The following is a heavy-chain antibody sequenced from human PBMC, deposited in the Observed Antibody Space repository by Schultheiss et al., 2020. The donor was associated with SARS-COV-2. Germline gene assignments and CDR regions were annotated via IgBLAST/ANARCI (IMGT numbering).Heavy chain of an antibody. CDR3: ARVFGNDYGDYNSAFDI. D-gene: IGHD4-17*01. CDR1: GFTFSSYS. Sequence: GGSLRLSCAASGFTFSSYSMNWVRQAPGKGLEWVSSISSSSSYIYYADSVKGRFTISRDNAKNSLYLQMNSLRAEDTAVYYCARVFGNDYGDYNSAFDIWGQGTTVTVSS. CDR2: ISSSSSYI. V-gene: IGHV3-21*01. J-gene: IGHJ3*02.